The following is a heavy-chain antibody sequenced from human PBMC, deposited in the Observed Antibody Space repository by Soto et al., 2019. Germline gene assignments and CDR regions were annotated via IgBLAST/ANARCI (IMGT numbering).Heavy chain of an antibody. V-gene: IGHV1-46*01. CDR2: VDPSDGST. CDR3: ARQSPKQLGDYYGAIDY. J-gene: IGHJ4*02. CDR1: GYSFTNFY. D-gene: IGHD3-10*01. Sequence: VSCKASGYSFTNFYIHWVRQAPGQGLEWMGLVDPSDGSTTYTQKFQDGVTMTRDASTSTVYLELSILKSEDTAVYYCARQSPKQLGDYYGAIDYWGQGTLVTVSS.